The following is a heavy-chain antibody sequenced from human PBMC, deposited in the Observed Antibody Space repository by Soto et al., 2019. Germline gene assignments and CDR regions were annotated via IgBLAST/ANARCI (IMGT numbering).Heavy chain of an antibody. D-gene: IGHD3-10*01. J-gene: IGHJ6*02. CDR2: IFYSGST. CDR1: GGSISGHY. CDR3: ARCYGSGSSYYYYYGMDV. Sequence: PSETLSLTCTVSGGSISGHYWIWIRQPPGKGLEWIGYIFYSGSTNYNPSLKSRVTISVDTSKNQFSLKLSSVTAADTAVYYCARCYGSGSSYYYYYGMDVWGQGTTVTVSS. V-gene: IGHV4-59*11.